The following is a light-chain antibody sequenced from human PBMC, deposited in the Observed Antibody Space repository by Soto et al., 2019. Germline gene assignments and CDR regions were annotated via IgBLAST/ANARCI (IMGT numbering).Light chain of an antibody. V-gene: IGLV2-11*01. J-gene: IGLJ1*01. CDR1: SSDVGGYDY. CDR2: DVS. Sequence: QCVLTQPRSVSGSPGRSVAISCTGTSSDVGGYDYVSWFQQHPGKAPKLMIYDVSKRPSGVPDRFSGSKSGNTASLTISGLQAEDEADYYCCSYAGSPYVFGTGTKVTVL. CDR3: CSYAGSPYV.